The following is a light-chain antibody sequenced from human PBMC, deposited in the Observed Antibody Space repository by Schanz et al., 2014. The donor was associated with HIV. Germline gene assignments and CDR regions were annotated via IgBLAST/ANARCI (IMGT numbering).Light chain of an antibody. CDR1: QYISSW. J-gene: IGKJ2*01. V-gene: IGKV1-5*03. CDR2: TAS. Sequence: DIQLTQSPSFLSASVGDRVTITCRASQYISSWLAWYQQKPGKAPELLIYTASTLESGVPPRFSGSGSGTEFTLTISGLQPDDFATYYCQQSHTYPYTFGQGTRLEIK. CDR3: QQSHTYPYT.